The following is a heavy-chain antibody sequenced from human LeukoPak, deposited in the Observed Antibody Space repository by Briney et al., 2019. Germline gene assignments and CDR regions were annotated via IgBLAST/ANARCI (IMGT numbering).Heavy chain of an antibody. CDR1: GFNFIYYG. J-gene: IGHJ3*02. CDR3: AKGLHSSSWNDALDI. V-gene: IGHV3-30*02. CDR2: IRYDGSNT. Sequence: GGSLRLSCVASGFNFIYYGMYWVRQAPGKGLEWVAFIRYDGSNTYYVDSVKGRFTISRDKNTLYLQMNSLRAEDTAIYYCAKGLHSSSWNDALDIWGQEALVTVSS. D-gene: IGHD6-13*01.